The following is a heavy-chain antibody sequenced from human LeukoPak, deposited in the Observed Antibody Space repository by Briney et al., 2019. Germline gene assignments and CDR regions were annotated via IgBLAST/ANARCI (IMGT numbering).Heavy chain of an antibody. V-gene: IGHV3-53*01. CDR3: ASGSGSYRTPYYYMDV. D-gene: IGHD3-10*01. J-gene: IGHJ6*03. CDR1: GFTVSSNY. Sequence: GGSLRLSCAASGFTVSSNYMSWVRQAPGKGLEWVSVIYSGGSTYYADSVKGRFTISRDNSKNTLYLQMNSLRAEDTAVYYGASGSGSYRTPYYYMDVWGTGTTATVSS. CDR2: IYSGGST.